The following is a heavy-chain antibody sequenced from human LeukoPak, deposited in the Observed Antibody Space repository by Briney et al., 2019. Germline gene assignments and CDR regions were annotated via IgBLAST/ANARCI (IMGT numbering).Heavy chain of an antibody. CDR2: ISAYNGNT. D-gene: IGHD3-9*01. CDR3: ASSFDWLLPVGY. V-gene: IGHV1-18*01. Sequence: GASVKVSCKASGYTFTSYGISWVRQAPGQGPEWMGWISAYNGNTNYAQKLQGRVTMTTDTSTSTAYMELSSLRSEDTAVYYCASSFDWLLPVGYWGQGTLVTVSS. CDR1: GYTFTSYG. J-gene: IGHJ4*02.